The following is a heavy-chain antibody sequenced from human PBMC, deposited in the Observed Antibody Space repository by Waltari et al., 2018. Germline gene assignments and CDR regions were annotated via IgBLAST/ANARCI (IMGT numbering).Heavy chain of an antibody. CDR3: TRETSYYDSNGLIDAFDI. CDR2: IYRDGST. D-gene: IGHD3-22*01. CDR1: GFPVSNSQ. J-gene: IGHJ3*02. V-gene: IGHV3-53*01. Sequence: EVRLVESGGGLIQPGGSLRLSCAVSGFPVSNSQMSWVRQAPGKGLEWVSVIYRDGSTYYGDSVKGRFTISRDNSKNMLHLQMNSLRAEDSALYYCTRETSYYDSNGLIDAFDIWGQGTMVTVSS.